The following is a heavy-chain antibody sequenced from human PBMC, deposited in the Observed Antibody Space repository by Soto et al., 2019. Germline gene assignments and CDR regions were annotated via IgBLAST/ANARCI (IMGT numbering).Heavy chain of an antibody. D-gene: IGHD3-22*01. CDR3: GGGGFTMKNAFDI. J-gene: IGHJ3*02. CDR2: IIPIFGTA. V-gene: IGHV1-69*01. CDR1: GGTFSSYA. Sequence: QVQLVQSGAEVKKPGSSVKVSCKASGGTFSSYAISWVRQAPGQGLEWMGGIIPIFGTANYAQKFQGRVTITADESTSTAHREVSRLRSEDTAGYYCGGGGFTMKNAFDIWGQGTMVTVSS.